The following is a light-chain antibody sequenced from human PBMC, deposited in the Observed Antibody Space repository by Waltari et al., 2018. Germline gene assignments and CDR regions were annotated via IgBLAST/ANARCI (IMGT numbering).Light chain of an antibody. CDR1: SRDVGGYNS. Sequence: QSALTQPRSVSGSPGQSVTISCTGTSRDVGGYNSVSWYQQHPGKAPKLMIYDVSKRPSGVPDRFSGSKSGNTASLTISGLQAEDEADYYCCSYAGSYTLVFGGGTKLTVL. CDR3: CSYAGSYTLV. CDR2: DVS. J-gene: IGLJ2*01. V-gene: IGLV2-11*01.